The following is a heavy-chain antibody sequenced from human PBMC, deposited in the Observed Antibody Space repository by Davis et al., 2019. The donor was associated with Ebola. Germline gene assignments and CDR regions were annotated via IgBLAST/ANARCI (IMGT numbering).Heavy chain of an antibody. Sequence: GESLKISCAASGFVFRNYVMSWVRQAPGKGLEWVSTLGTSADTYYADSVKGHFTISRDNSKNTLYLQMNGLRVEDTAIYYCAKDTSNIWFDIWGQGTNVTVSS. V-gene: IGHV3-23*01. J-gene: IGHJ3*02. CDR1: GFVFRNYV. D-gene: IGHD1-26*01. CDR3: AKDTSNIWFDI. CDR2: LGTSADT.